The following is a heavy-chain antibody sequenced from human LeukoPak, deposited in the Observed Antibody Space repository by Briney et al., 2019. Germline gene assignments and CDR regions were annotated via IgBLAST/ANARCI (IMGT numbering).Heavy chain of an antibody. CDR1: GFTFSSYW. J-gene: IGHJ4*02. D-gene: IGHD3/OR15-3a*01. V-gene: IGHV3-7*01. CDR2: IKQDGSEK. CDR3: AKGDFRLDY. Sequence: PGGSLRLSCAASGFTFSSYWMSWVRQAPGKGLEWVANIKQDGSEKYYVDSVKGRFTISRDNAKNSLYPQMDSLRAEDTAVYYCAKGDFRLDYWGQGTLVTVSS.